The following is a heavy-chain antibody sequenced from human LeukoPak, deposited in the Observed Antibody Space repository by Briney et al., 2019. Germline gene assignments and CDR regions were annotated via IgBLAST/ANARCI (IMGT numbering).Heavy chain of an antibody. CDR2: ISGSGDGT. J-gene: IGHJ4*02. Sequence: AGGSLRLSCAASGFNFNSYIMNWVRQAPGKGLERVSGISGSGDGTYYAESVKGRFTISRDNSKNTLFLQMNSLRAEDTAVYYCAKNSGTATSGTPPLDYWGQGTLVTVSS. V-gene: IGHV3-23*01. CDR1: GFNFNSYI. CDR3: AKNSGTATSGTPPLDY. D-gene: IGHD1-26*01.